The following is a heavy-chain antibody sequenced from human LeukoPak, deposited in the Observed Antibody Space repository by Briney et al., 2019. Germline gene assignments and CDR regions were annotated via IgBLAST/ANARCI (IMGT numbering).Heavy chain of an antibody. D-gene: IGHD3-3*01. CDR2: INSDGSGT. V-gene: IGHV3-74*01. CDR1: GFSFSSYW. J-gene: IGHJ4*02. CDR3: ARETHTIFGVVIIGNFDY. Sequence: PGGSLRLSCVASGFSFSSYWMHWVRQAPGKGLVWVSRINSDGSGTSYADSVKGRFTISRDNAKNSLYLQMNSLRAEDTAVYYCARETHTIFGVVIIGNFDYWGQGTLVTVSS.